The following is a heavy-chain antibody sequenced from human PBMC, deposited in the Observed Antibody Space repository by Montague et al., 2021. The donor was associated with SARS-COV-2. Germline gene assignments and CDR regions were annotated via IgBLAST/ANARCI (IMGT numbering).Heavy chain of an antibody. J-gene: IGHJ6*02. V-gene: IGHV4-61*02. CDR1: GGSISSGSYY. CDR2: IYTSGST. Sequence: TLSLTCTVSGGSISSGSYYWSWIRQPAGEGLEWIGRIYTSGSTNYNPSLKSRVTISVDTSKNRFSLKLSSVTAADTAVYYCARASITIFGVADYGMDVWGQGTTVTVSS. CDR3: ARASITIFGVADYGMDV. D-gene: IGHD3-3*01.